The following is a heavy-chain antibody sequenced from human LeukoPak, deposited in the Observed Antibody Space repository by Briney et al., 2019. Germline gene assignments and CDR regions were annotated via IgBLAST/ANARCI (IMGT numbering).Heavy chain of an antibody. CDR3: ATYSGTYRDN. D-gene: IGHD1-26*01. CDR2: IKSKTDGGTT. Sequence: GGSLRLSCAASGFTFSNAWMSWVHQAPGKGLEWVGRIKSKTDGGTTDYAAPVKGRFTISRDDSKNTLYLQMNSLTADDTAVYYCATYSGTYRDNWGQGTLVTVSS. J-gene: IGHJ4*02. CDR1: GFTFSNAW. V-gene: IGHV3-15*01.